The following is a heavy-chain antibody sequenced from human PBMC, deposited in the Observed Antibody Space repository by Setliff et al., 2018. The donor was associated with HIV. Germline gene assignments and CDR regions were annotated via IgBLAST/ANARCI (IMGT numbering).Heavy chain of an antibody. J-gene: IGHJ3*02. Sequence: SVKVSCKASGGTFSSYATSWVRQAPGQGLEWMGGIIPIFGTANYAQKFQGRVTITTDESTSTAYMELSSLRSEDTAVYYCRWGPAAIWDAFDIWGQGTMVTVSS. V-gene: IGHV1-69*05. CDR3: RWGPAAIWDAFDI. D-gene: IGHD2-2*01. CDR2: IIPIFGTA. CDR1: GGTFSSYA.